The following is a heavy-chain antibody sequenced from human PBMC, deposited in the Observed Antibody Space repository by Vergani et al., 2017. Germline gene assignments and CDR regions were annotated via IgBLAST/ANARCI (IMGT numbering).Heavy chain of an antibody. CDR2: IHHSGST. CDR3: ARGRYCSSTSCYSTYYYYMDV. Sequence: QVQLQQWGAGLLKPSETLSLTCAVYGGSFSGYYWSWIRQPPGKGLEWIGEIHHSGSTNNNPSLKSRVTIAVDTSKNQFSLKLSSVTAADTAVYYCARGRYCSSTSCYSTYYYYMDVWGKGTTVTVSS. V-gene: IGHV4-34*01. CDR1: GGSFSGYY. D-gene: IGHD2-2*01. J-gene: IGHJ6*03.